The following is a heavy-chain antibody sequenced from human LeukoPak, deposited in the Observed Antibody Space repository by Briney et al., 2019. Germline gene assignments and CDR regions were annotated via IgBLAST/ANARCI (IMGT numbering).Heavy chain of an antibody. V-gene: IGHV4-39*01. J-gene: IGHJ4*02. CDR3: ARHVGHGDYFDN. Sequence: SETLSLTCTVSGGSISSSSYYWGWIRQPPGKGLEWIGNIYYSGSTYYNPSLKSRVTISVDTSKNQFSLSLSSVTAADTAVYYSARHVGHGDYFDNWGQGTLVTVSS. D-gene: IGHD1-26*01. CDR2: IYYSGST. CDR1: GGSISSSSYY.